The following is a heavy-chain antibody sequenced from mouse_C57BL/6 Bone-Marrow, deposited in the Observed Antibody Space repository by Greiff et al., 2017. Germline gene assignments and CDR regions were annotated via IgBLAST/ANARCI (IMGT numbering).Heavy chain of an antibody. J-gene: IGHJ3*01. CDR3: ARPPFYDAWFAY. Sequence: EVQGVESGGDLVKPGGSLKLSCAASGFTFSSYGMSWVRQTPDKRLEWVATISSGGSYTYYPDSVKGRFTISRDNAKNTLYLQMSSLKSEDTAMYYCARPPFYDAWFAYWGQGTLVTVSA. V-gene: IGHV5-6*01. CDR1: GFTFSSYG. CDR2: ISSGGSYT. D-gene: IGHD2-12*01.